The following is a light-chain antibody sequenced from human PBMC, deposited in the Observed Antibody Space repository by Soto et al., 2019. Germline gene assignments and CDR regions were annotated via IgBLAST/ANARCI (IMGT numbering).Light chain of an antibody. Sequence: QSVLTQPASVSGSPGQSITISCTGSSSDVGKYNLVSWYQWHPGKAPKLMIYEDSQRPSGVSNRFSGSKSGNTASLTISGLQAEDEAAYYCCSYAGSDIFVVFGGGTKLTVL. V-gene: IGLV2-23*02. CDR1: SSDVGKYNL. CDR3: CSYAGSDIFVV. J-gene: IGLJ2*01. CDR2: EDS.